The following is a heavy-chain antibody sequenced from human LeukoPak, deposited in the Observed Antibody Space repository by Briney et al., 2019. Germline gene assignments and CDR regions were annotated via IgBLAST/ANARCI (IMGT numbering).Heavy chain of an antibody. CDR3: ARADYDILTGYYTSEPYYYYYMDV. J-gene: IGHJ6*03. V-gene: IGHV4-61*02. CDR1: GGSISSGSYY. Sequence: SETLSLTCTVSGGSISSGSYYWSWIRQPAGKGLEWIGRIYTSGSTNYNPSLKSRVTISVDTSKNQFSLKLSSVTAADTAVYYCARADYDILTGYYTSEPYYYYYMDVWGKGTTVTISS. D-gene: IGHD3-9*01. CDR2: IYTSGST.